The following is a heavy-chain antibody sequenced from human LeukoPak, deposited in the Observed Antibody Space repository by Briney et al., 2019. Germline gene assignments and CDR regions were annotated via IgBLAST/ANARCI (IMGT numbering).Heavy chain of an antibody. CDR1: GFTFTGYY. CDR3: ARDSYGGNWSLGY. J-gene: IGHJ4*02. V-gene: IGHV1-2*02. D-gene: IGHD4-23*01. Sequence: GASVKVSCKASGFTFTGYYFHWVRQAPGQGLEWMGWVNPNTGGTNYAQMFQGRVTMTRDTSISTAYMELSRLTSDDTAVYHCARDSYGGNWSLGYWGQGTLVTVSS. CDR2: VNPNTGGT.